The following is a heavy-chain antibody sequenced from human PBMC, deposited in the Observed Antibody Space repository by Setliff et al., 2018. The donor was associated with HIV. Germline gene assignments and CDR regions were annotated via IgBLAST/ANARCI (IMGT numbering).Heavy chain of an antibody. J-gene: IGHJ4*02. CDR3: ARSLTYYDILTGYYIGYYFDY. V-gene: IGHV5-51*01. D-gene: IGHD3-9*01. CDR2: IYPGDSDT. CDR1: GYSFTSYW. Sequence: PGASLKISCKGSGYSFTSYWIGWVRQMPGKGLEWMGIIYPGDSDTRYSPSFQGQVTISADKSISTAYLQWSSLKASDTAMYYCARSLTYYDILTGYYIGYYFDYWGQGTLVTVSS.